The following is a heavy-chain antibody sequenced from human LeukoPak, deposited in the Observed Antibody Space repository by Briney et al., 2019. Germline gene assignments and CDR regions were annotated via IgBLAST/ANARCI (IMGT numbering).Heavy chain of an antibody. V-gene: IGHV4-34*01. CDR2: INHSGST. Sequence: SETLSLTCAVYGGSFRGYYWSWIRQPPGKGLEWIGEINHSGSTNYNPSLKSRVTISVDTSKNQFSLKLSSVTAADTAVYYCARGPSYDFWSGDYTGIGYWGQGTLVTVSS. CDR3: ARGPSYDFWSGDYTGIGY. D-gene: IGHD3-3*01. J-gene: IGHJ4*02. CDR1: GGSFRGYY.